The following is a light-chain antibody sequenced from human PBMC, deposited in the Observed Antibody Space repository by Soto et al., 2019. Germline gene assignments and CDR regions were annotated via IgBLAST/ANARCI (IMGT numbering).Light chain of an antibody. Sequence: IVLTQSPGTLSLSPGERATLSCRASPSVSSSYLAWYQQKPGQAPRLLIYGASSRATGIPDRFSGSVSGTDFTLTISRLEPEDFAVYYCQQYGSTWTFGQGTKVEIK. V-gene: IGKV3-20*01. J-gene: IGKJ1*01. CDR2: GAS. CDR1: PSVSSSY. CDR3: QQYGSTWT.